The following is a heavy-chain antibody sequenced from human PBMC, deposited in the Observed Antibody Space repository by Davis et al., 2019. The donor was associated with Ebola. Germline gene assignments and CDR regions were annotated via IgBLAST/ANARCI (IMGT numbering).Heavy chain of an antibody. D-gene: IGHD2-21*01. V-gene: IGHV3-48*03. CDR3: ARERLECGGDCHDY. CDR2: ISQTGTI. Sequence: GESLKISCSASGFTFSSYEMNWARQAPGKGLEWVSYISQTGTIYYADSVKGRFTISRDNARNSLYLQMNSLRAEDTAVYYCARERLECGGDCHDYWGQGTLVTVSS. CDR1: GFTFSSYE. J-gene: IGHJ4*02.